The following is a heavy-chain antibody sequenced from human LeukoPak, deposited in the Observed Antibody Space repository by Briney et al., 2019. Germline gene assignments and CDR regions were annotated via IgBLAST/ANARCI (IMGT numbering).Heavy chain of an antibody. CDR3: AKFSSRPYYYMDV. V-gene: IGHV3-23*01. Sequence: GGSLRLSCAASGFTFSSYAMSWARQAPGKGLEWVSAISGSGGSTYYADSVKGRFTISRDNSKNTLYLQMNSLRAEDTAVYYCAKFSSRPYYYMDVWGKGTTVTVSS. J-gene: IGHJ6*03. D-gene: IGHD2-2*01. CDR1: GFTFSSYA. CDR2: ISGSGGST.